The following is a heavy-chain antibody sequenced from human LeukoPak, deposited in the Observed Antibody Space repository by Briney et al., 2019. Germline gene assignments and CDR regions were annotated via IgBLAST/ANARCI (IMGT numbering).Heavy chain of an antibody. CDR2: INHSGST. Sequence: SETLSLTCAVYGGPFSGYYWSWIRQPPGKGLEWIGEINHSGSTNYNPSLKSRVTISVDTSKNQFSLKLSSVTAADTAVYYCARETRGLIVVVSRGAFDIWGQGTMVTVSS. V-gene: IGHV4-34*01. D-gene: IGHD2-15*01. J-gene: IGHJ3*02. CDR3: ARETRGLIVVVSRGAFDI. CDR1: GGPFSGYY.